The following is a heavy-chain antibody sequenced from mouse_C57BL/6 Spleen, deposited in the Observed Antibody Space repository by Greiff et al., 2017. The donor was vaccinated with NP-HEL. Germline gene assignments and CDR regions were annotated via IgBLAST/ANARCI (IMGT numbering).Heavy chain of an antibody. Sequence: VQLKESGGGLVKPGGSLKLSCAASGFTFSSYAMSWVRQTPEKRLEWVATISDGGSSTYYPDNVKGRFTISRDNAKNNLYLQMSHLKSEDTAMYYCARALVYSNPTLWYFDVWGTGTTVTVSS. CDR3: ARALVYSNPTLWYFDV. CDR1: GFTFSSYA. V-gene: IGHV5-4*01. J-gene: IGHJ1*03. CDR2: ISDGGSST. D-gene: IGHD2-5*01.